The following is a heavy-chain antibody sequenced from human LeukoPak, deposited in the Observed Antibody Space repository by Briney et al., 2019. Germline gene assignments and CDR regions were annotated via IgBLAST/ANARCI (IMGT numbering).Heavy chain of an antibody. J-gene: IGHJ4*02. Sequence: EASVKVSCKASGGTFSSYAISWVRQAPGQGLEWMGGIIPIFGTANYAQKFQGRVTITADESTSTAYMELSSLRSEDTVVYYCARVGPRIPNDYWGQGTLVTVSS. CDR1: GGTFSSYA. V-gene: IGHV1-69*13. D-gene: IGHD3-16*01. CDR2: IIPIFGTA. CDR3: ARVGPRIPNDY.